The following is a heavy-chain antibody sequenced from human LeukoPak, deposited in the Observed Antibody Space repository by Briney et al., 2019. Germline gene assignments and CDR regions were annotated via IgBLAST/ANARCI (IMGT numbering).Heavy chain of an antibody. CDR2: ISGGGGNT. D-gene: IGHD1-26*01. CDR3: GKNRYSGSLSPFDI. Sequence: GGSLRLSCAASKFAFSSYAMSWVRQAPGKGLEWVSAISGGGGNTYYADSVKGRFTISRDNSKNTLYLQMNSLRAEDTAVYYCGKNRYSGSLSPFDIWGQGTMVTVSS. CDR1: KFAFSSYA. J-gene: IGHJ3*02. V-gene: IGHV3-23*01.